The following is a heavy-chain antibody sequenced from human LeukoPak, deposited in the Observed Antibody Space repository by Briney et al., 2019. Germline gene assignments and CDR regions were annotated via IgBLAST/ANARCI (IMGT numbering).Heavy chain of an antibody. Sequence: SETLSLTCTVSGGSISSYYWSWIRQPPGKGLEWIGYIYYSGSTNYNPSLKSRVTISVDTSKNQFSLKLSSVTAADTAVYYCAREGVVIAIVYLDVWGKGTTVTVSS. CDR3: AREGVVIAIVYLDV. D-gene: IGHD2-21*01. CDR1: GGSISSYY. V-gene: IGHV4-59*01. J-gene: IGHJ6*03. CDR2: IYYSGST.